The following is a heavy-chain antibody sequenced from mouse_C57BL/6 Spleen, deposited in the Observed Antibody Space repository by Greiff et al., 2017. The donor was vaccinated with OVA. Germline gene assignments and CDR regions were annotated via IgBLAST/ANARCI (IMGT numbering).Heavy chain of an antibody. D-gene: IGHD2-4*01. V-gene: IGHV1-53*01. CDR1: GYTFTSYW. CDR2: INPSNGGT. J-gene: IGHJ4*01. Sequence: QVQLKQPGTELVKPGASVKLSCKASGYTFTSYWMHWVKQRPGQGLEWIGNINPSNGGTNYNEKFKSKATLTVDKSSSTAYMQLSSLTSEDSAVYYCARGGLYYDYFYAMDYWGQGTSVTVSS. CDR3: ARGGLYYDYFYAMDY.